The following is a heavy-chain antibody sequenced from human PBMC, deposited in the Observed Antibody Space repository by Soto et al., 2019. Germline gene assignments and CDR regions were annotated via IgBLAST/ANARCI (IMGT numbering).Heavy chain of an antibody. J-gene: IGHJ4*02. CDR3: ARDFGYYYSSGSGY. D-gene: IGHD3-22*01. CDR2: ISYDGSNK. CDR1: GFTFSSYA. Sequence: GGSLRLSCAASGFTFSSYAMLWVRQAPGKGLEWVAVISYDGSNKYYADSVKGRFTISRDNSKNTLYLQMNSLRAEDTAVYYCARDFGYYYSSGSGYWGQGT. V-gene: IGHV3-30-3*01.